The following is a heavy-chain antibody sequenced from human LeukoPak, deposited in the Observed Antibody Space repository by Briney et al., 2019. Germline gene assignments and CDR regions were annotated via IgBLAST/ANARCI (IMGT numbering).Heavy chain of an antibody. CDR3: VGYCSGGNCPNAFDI. CDR2: IKSKTDGGTT. D-gene: IGHD2-15*01. CDR1: GFTFSNAW. J-gene: IGHJ3*02. Sequence: PGGSLRLFCAASGFTFSNAWMSWVRQAPGNGLEWLGRIKSKTDGGTTDYAAPVKGRFTISRDDSKNTLYLQMNSLKTEDTAVYYCVGYCSGGNCPNAFDIWGQGTMVTVSS. V-gene: IGHV3-15*01.